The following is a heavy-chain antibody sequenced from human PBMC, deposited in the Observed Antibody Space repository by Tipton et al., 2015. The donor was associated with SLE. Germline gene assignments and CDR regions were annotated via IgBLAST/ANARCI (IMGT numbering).Heavy chain of an antibody. Sequence: LRLSCTVSGGSISSSSYYWGWIRQPPGKGLEWIGSIYYSGSTYYNPSLKSRVTISVDTSKNQFSLKLSSVTAADTAVYYCARDRGSRGYSSSWDGQDWFDPWGQGTLVTVSS. CDR3: ARDRGSRGYSSSWDGQDWFDP. V-gene: IGHV4-39*07. J-gene: IGHJ5*02. D-gene: IGHD6-13*01. CDR1: GGSISSSSYY. CDR2: IYYSGST.